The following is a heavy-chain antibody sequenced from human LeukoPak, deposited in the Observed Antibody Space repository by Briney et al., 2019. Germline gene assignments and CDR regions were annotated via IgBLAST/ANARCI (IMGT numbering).Heavy chain of an antibody. V-gene: IGHV4-59*01. CDR2: IYYSVST. CDR1: GGSISSYY. Sequence: SETLSLTCTVSGGSISSYYWSWIRQPPGKGLEWIGYIYYSVSTNYNPSLKSRVTISVDTSKNQFSLKLSSVTAADTAVYYCARFLDAYSSSSHVGYWGQGTLVTVSS. CDR3: ARFLDAYSSSSHVGY. J-gene: IGHJ4*02. D-gene: IGHD6-6*01.